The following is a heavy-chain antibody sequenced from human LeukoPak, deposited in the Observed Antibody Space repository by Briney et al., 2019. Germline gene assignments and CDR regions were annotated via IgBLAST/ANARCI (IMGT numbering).Heavy chain of an antibody. CDR2: INHSGST. CDR1: GGSFSGYY. CDR3: AREFDSTIDY. D-gene: IGHD2-2*01. J-gene: IGHJ4*02. V-gene: IGHV4-34*01. Sequence: SETLSLTCAVYGGSFSGYYWSWIRQPPGKGLEWIGEINHSGSTNYNPSLKSRVTISVDTSKNQFSLKLSSVTATDTAVYYCAREFDSTIDYWGQGTLVTVSS.